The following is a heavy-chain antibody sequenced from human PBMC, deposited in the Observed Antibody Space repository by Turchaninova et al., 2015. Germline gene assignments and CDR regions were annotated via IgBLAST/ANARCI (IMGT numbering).Heavy chain of an antibody. CDR1: GNTLTELS. Sequence: VSGNTLTELSMHWVLQAPGKGLEWMGGFDPEEGETIYAQTFQGRVTMTEDTSTDTAYMELSRLRSEDTAGYYCANTWTHTLFIHFWFDPWGQGTLVTVSS. CDR2: FDPEEGET. J-gene: IGHJ5*02. D-gene: IGHD2/OR15-2a*01. CDR3: ANTWTHTLFIHFWFDP. V-gene: IGHV1-24*01.